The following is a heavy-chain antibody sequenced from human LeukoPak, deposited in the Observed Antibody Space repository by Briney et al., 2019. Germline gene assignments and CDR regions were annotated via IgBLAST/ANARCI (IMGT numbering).Heavy chain of an antibody. Sequence: GGSLRLSCAASGFSLSDYTMNWVRQAPGKGLEWIPYIDISSTSTYYADSVEGRFTISRDNAKNSLYLQMTSLRAEDTAVYYCARGPPLFDPWGQGTLVTVSS. CDR3: ARGPPLFDP. CDR2: IDISSTST. V-gene: IGHV3-48*01. CDR1: GFSLSDYT. J-gene: IGHJ5*02.